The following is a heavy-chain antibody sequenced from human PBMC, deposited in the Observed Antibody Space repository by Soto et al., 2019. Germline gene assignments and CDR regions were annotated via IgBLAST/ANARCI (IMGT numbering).Heavy chain of an antibody. CDR1: GFSFSGYG. Sequence: QVQLVESGGGVVQPGRSRRLSCVVSGFSFSGYGMHWVRQAPGKGLEWVAVIWYDGSYKYYADSVKGRFTISRDDSKNTVYLQMNSLRGEDTASYYCARDSFNSKSTILSSRYYFYYMDVWGRGTTVTVSS. CDR3: ARDSFNSKSTILSSRYYFYYMDV. V-gene: IGHV3-33*01. D-gene: IGHD3-9*01. CDR2: IWYDGSYK. J-gene: IGHJ6*03.